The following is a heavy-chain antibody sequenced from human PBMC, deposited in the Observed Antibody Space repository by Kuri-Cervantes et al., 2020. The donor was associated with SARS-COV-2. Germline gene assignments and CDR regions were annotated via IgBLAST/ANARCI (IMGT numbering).Heavy chain of an antibody. Sequence: GESLKISCAASGSTFSSYGMHWVRQAPGKGLEWVAVIWYDGSNKYYADSVKGRFTISRDNSKNTLYLQMNSLRAEDTAVYYCARDADDSSGYDYFDYWGQGTLVTVSS. CDR1: GSTFSSYG. J-gene: IGHJ4*02. D-gene: IGHD3-22*01. V-gene: IGHV3-33*01. CDR2: IWYDGSNK. CDR3: ARDADDSSGYDYFDY.